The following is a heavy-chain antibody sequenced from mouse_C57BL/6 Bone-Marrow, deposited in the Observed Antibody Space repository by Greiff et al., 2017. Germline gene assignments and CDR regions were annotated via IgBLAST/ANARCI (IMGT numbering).Heavy chain of an antibody. Sequence: QVQLQQSGPELVKPGASVKLSCKASGYTFTSYDINWVKQRPGQGLEWIGWLYPRDGSTQYNGKFKGKATLTVDTSSSTAYMELHSLTSEDSAVYVCAKAYDYDWYFDVWGTGTTGTVAS. V-gene: IGHV1-85*01. D-gene: IGHD2-4*01. CDR2: LYPRDGST. CDR3: AKAYDYDWYFDV. CDR1: GYTFTSYD. J-gene: IGHJ1*03.